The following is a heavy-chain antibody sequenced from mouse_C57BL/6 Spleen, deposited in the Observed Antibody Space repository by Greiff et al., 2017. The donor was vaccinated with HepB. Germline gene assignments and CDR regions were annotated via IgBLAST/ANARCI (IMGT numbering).Heavy chain of an antibody. Sequence: VQLQQSGAELVKPGASVKISCKASGYAFSSYWMNWVKQRPGKGLEWIGQIYPGDGDTNYNGKFKGKATLTADKSSSTAYMQLSRLTSEDSAVYFCARSPYDSYAMDYWGQGTSVTVSS. CDR1: GYAFSSYW. CDR3: ARSPYDSYAMDY. CDR2: IYPGDGDT. J-gene: IGHJ4*01. V-gene: IGHV1-80*01. D-gene: IGHD6-5*01.